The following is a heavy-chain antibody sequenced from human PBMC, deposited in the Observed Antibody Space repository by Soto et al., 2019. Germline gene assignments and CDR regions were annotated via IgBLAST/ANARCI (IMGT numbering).Heavy chain of an antibody. Sequence: GGSLRLSCAASGFTFSSYGMHWVRQAPGKGLEWVAAIWYDGSNKYYADSVKGRFTISRDNSKNTLYLQMNSLRAEDTAVYYCARGELVVVAATPYYYYGMDVWGQGTTVTVSS. J-gene: IGHJ6*02. D-gene: IGHD2-15*01. CDR1: GFTFSSYG. V-gene: IGHV3-33*01. CDR3: ARGELVVVAATPYYYYGMDV. CDR2: IWYDGSNK.